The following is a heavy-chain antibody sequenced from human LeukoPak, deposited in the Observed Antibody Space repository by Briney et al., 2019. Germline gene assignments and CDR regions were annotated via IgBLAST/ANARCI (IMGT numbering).Heavy chain of an antibody. J-gene: IGHJ5*02. CDR1: GFTFSSYE. V-gene: IGHV3-48*03. CDR3: ARDLGSLGLEFDP. D-gene: IGHD3-16*01. Sequence: PGGSLRLSCAASGFTFSSYEMNWVRQAPGKGLEWVSYISNGSTIYYADSVKGRFTISRDNAKNSLYLQMNSLRAGDTAVYYCARDLGSLGLEFDPWGQGTLVTVSS. CDR2: ISNGSTI.